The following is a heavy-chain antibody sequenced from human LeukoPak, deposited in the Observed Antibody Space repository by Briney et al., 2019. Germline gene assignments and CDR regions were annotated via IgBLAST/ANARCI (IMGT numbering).Heavy chain of an antibody. D-gene: IGHD5-24*01. CDR2: IRYDGRS. CDR3: TTDVEMATISPNAFDI. V-gene: IGHV3-30*02. J-gene: IGHJ3*02. CDR1: GFTFSNYG. Sequence: GGSLRLSCAASGFTFSNYGMPWVRQAPGKGLEWVAFIRYDGRSYYADSVKGRCTISRDSSKDTLYLQMNSLRPEDTAVYYCTTDVEMATISPNAFDIWGQGTMVTVSS.